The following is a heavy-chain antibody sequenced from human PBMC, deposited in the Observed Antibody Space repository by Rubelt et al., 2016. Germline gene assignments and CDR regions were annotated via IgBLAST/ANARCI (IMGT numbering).Heavy chain of an antibody. D-gene: IGHD4-23*01. CDR2: IYYSGST. CDR3: AREIGVVTADY. J-gene: IGHJ4*02. V-gene: IGHV4-39*02. Sequence: QLQPQGSGPGLVKPSETLSLTCTVSGGSISSSSYYWGWFRQPPGKGLEWIGNIYYSGSTYYNPSLRSRVAMAGDTSKNQFCRRLNSVAAADTAVYYCAREIGVVTADYWGQGTLVTVSS. CDR1: GGSISSSSYY.